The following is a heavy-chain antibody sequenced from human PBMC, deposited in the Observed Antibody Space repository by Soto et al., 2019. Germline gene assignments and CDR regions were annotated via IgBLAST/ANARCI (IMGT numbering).Heavy chain of an antibody. J-gene: IGHJ4*02. V-gene: IGHV3-11*01. Sequence: QVHLEESGGGLVKPGGSLRLSCTASGFTFSDYYMSWIRQAPGKGLEWLAYISGSGSTTDYKDSVKGRVAISRDNALTALYLQIDSLRVEDAAVDYSASSSRTYFDFCGQGALGTVSS. CDR1: GFTFSDYY. CDR2: ISGSGSTT. CDR3: ASSSRTYFDF.